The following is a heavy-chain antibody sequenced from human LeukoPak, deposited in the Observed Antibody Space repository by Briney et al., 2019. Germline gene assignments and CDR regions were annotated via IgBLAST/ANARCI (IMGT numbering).Heavy chain of an antibody. D-gene: IGHD6-13*01. V-gene: IGHV1-46*01. Sequence: ASVKVSCKASGYTFTSYGISWVRQAPGQGLEWMGIINPTGGTTTYAQKFQGRATMTRDTSTSTVYMELSSLRSEDTAVYYCARGSTWLGYSSSWYGDWGQGTLVTVSS. CDR2: INPTGGTT. CDR3: ARGSTWLGYSSSWYGD. CDR1: GYTFTSYG. J-gene: IGHJ4*02.